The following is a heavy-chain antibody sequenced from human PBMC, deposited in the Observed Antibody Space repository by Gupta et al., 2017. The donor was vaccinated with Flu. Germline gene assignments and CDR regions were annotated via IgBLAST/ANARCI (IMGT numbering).Heavy chain of an antibody. CDR2: ISYDGSIK. Sequence: VRQAPGKGLEWVTVISYDGSIKYYAESVRGRFTISRDNSKNTLYLEMNSLRPEDTAVYYCAKDLKVRGVIPYHNWFDPWGQGTLVTVSS. D-gene: IGHD3-10*01. V-gene: IGHV3-30*18. J-gene: IGHJ5*02. CDR3: AKDLKVRGVIPYHNWFDP.